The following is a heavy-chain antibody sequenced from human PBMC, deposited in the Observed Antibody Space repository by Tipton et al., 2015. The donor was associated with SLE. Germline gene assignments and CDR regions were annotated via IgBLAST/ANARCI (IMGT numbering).Heavy chain of an antibody. J-gene: IGHJ3*02. V-gene: IGHV5-51*03. CDR3: ARNRDWGSRIDVFAI. D-gene: IGHD7-27*01. Sequence: QLVQSGAAVKKPGESLMLSCEGSGYRFTNYWIAWVRQMPGKGLEWVGIIYPGDSDTRYSPSFRGQVTISADKSISTTYLQWHSLKASDTAMYYCARNRDWGSRIDVFAIWGQGTMVSVSS. CDR1: GYRFTNYW. CDR2: IYPGDSDT.